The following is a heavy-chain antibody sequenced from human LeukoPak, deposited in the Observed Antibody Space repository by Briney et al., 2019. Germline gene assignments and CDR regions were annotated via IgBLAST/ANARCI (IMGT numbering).Heavy chain of an antibody. D-gene: IGHD6-13*01. Sequence: GGSLRLSCAASGITFSSYEMNWVRQAPGKGLEWVSYISSSGSIIYYADSVKARFTISRDNAKDSLYLQMNRLRAEDTAVYYCARGPRIAAAGTGYWGQGTLVTVSS. J-gene: IGHJ4*02. CDR3: ARGPRIAAAGTGY. CDR2: ISSSGSII. CDR1: GITFSSYE. V-gene: IGHV3-48*03.